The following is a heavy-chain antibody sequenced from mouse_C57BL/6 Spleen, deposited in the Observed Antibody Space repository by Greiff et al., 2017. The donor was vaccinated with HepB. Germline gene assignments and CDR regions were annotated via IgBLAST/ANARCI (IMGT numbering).Heavy chain of an antibody. CDR1: GFTFSSYA. Sequence: EVKLQESGGGLVKPGGSLKLSCAASGFTFSSYAMSWVRQTPEKRLEWVATISDGGSYTYYPDNVKGRFTISRDNAKNNLYLQMSHLKSEDTAMYYCAREEEDYWGQGTSVTVSS. V-gene: IGHV5-4*01. J-gene: IGHJ4*01. CDR3: AREEEDY. CDR2: ISDGGSYT.